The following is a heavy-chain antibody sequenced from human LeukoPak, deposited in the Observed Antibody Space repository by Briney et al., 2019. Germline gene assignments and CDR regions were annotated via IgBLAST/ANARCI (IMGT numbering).Heavy chain of an antibody. CDR3: AKGRVGANGYYYYGMDV. J-gene: IGHJ6*02. V-gene: IGHV3-30*18. CDR1: GFTFSSYG. Sequence: GGSLRLSCAASGFTFSSYGMHWVRQAPGKGLEWVAVTSYDGSNKYYRDSVKGRFTISRDNSKNTLYLQMNSLRTEDTAVYYCAKGRVGANGYYYYGMDVWGQGTTVTVSS. D-gene: IGHD1-26*01. CDR2: TSYDGSNK.